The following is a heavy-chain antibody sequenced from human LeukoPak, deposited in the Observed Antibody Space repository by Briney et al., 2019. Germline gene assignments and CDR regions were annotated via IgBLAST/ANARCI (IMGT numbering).Heavy chain of an antibody. CDR2: ISSSRSYI. CDR1: GFTFSTYS. CDR3: ARGEYYYDSSAYSWYFDL. V-gene: IGHV3-21*01. Sequence: GGSLRLSCAASGFTFSTYSMHWVRQAPGKGLEWVSSISSSRSYIYYADSVKGRFTISRDNAKNSLYLQMNSLRAEDTAVYYCARGEYYYDSSAYSWYFDLWGRGTLVTVSS. J-gene: IGHJ2*01. D-gene: IGHD3-22*01.